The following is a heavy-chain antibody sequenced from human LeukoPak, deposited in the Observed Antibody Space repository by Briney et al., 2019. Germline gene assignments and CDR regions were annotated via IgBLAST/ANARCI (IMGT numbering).Heavy chain of an antibody. D-gene: IGHD3-22*01. Sequence: GGSLRLSCAASGFTFSHYAMSWVRQAPGKGLEWVSAISGSGGNTYYADSVKGRFTIPRDSSRNTLYLQVNSLRAEDTAVYYCGKSQEDDSSGYHYSNFDSWGQGTLVTVSS. V-gene: IGHV3-23*01. J-gene: IGHJ4*02. CDR2: ISGSGGNT. CDR1: GFTFSHYA. CDR3: GKSQEDDSSGYHYSNFDS.